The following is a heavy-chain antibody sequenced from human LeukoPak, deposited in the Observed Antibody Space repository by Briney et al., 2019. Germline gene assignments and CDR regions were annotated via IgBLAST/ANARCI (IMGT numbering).Heavy chain of an antibody. V-gene: IGHV2-5*02. J-gene: IGHJ4*02. D-gene: IGHD4-11*01. CDR3: VHRRIYSPFDY. CDR2: IYLEDDK. Sequence: SGPTLVNPTQTLTLTCTFSGFSLSTSGVGVGWVRQPPGKALEWLALIYLEDDKRYNSSLKSRLTITKDTSKNQVVLTMTNVDPVDTATYYCVHRRIYSPFDYWGQGALVTVSS. CDR1: GFSLSTSGVG.